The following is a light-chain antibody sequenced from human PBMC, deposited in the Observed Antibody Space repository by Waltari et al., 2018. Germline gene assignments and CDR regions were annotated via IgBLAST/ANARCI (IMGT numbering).Light chain of an antibody. J-gene: IGKJ2*01. CDR3: QQYYSNENT. CDR1: QSVSSY. CDR2: HAS. V-gene: IGKV3-11*01. Sequence: EIVLTQSPATLSLSPGERATLSCRASQSVSSYLAWYQQKPGQAPRLLIYHASTRATGIPARFSGSGSGTDFTLSISSLEPEDFAVYYCQQYYSNENTFGQGTKLEIK.